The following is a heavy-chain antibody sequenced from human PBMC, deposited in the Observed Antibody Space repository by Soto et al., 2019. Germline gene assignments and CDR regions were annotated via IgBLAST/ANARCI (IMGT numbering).Heavy chain of an antibody. CDR2: ISSSSSTI. CDR3: ASGDYDILTGSNWFDP. V-gene: IGHV3-48*01. D-gene: IGHD3-9*01. CDR1: GFTFSSYS. J-gene: IGHJ5*02. Sequence: GSLRLSCAASGFTFSSYSMNWVRQAPGKGLEWVSYISSSSSTIYYADSVKGRFTISRDNAKNSLYLQMNSLRAEDTAVYYCASGDYDILTGSNWFDPWGQGTLVTVSS.